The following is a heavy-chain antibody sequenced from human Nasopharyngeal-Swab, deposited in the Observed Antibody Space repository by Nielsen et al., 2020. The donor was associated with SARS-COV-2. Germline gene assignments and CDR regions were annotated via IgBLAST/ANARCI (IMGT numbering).Heavy chain of an antibody. V-gene: IGHV3-53*01. J-gene: IGHJ3*02. CDR2: IYSGGAI. CDR3: ARATPAFDI. CDR1: GFSVSSNY. Sequence: GESLKISCVVPGFSVSSNYMSWVRQAPGKGLEWVSVIYSGGAIYYADSVKGRFTISRDNAKNSLYLQMNSLRDEDTAVYYCARATPAFDIWGQGTMVTVSS.